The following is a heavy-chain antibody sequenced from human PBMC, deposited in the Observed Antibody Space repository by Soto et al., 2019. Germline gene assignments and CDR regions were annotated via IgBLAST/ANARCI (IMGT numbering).Heavy chain of an antibody. CDR3: AKDGVGVWFVELWAFDY. CDR1: GFTFSSYA. D-gene: IGHD3-10*01. CDR2: ISGSGGST. V-gene: IGHV3-23*01. J-gene: IGHJ4*02. Sequence: EEQLLESGGDLVQPGGSLRLSCAASGFTFSSYAMSWVRQAPGKGLEWVSTISGSGGSTNYADSVKGRFTVSRDNSKNTLYVQMNSLRAEDTSVYYCAKDGVGVWFVELWAFDYWGKGALVTVSS.